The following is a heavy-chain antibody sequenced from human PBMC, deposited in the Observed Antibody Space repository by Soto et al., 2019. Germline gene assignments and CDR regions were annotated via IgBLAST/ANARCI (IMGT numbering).Heavy chain of an antibody. D-gene: IGHD6-19*01. CDR2: ISGYNGNT. CDR1: GYTLSNYA. Sequence: QVQLVQSGAEVKKPGASVKVSCKASGYTLSNYAITWVRQAPGQGLEWMGWISGYNGNTNYAQKLQGRGPMTTDTSTRTVDMELRSLRSDDTAVYYCARDTTYSSGWNFDYWGQGTLVTVSS. J-gene: IGHJ4*02. CDR3: ARDTTYSSGWNFDY. V-gene: IGHV1-18*01.